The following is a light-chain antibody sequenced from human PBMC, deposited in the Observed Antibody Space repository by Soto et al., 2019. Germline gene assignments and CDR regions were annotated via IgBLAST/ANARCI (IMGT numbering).Light chain of an antibody. CDR3: AAWDDSLSAPWV. Sequence: QSALTQPPSASGTPGQRVTISCSGRSSNIGSNYVYWYQQLPGTAPKLLIYRNNQRPSGVPDRFSGSKSGTSASLAISGLRSEDEADYYCAAWDDSLSAPWVFGGGTKLTVL. CDR2: RNN. J-gene: IGLJ3*02. CDR1: SSNIGSNY. V-gene: IGLV1-47*01.